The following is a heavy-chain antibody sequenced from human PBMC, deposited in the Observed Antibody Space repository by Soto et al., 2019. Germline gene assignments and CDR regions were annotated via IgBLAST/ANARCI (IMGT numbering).Heavy chain of an antibody. V-gene: IGHV1-69*02. D-gene: IGHD2-21*02. CDR3: ARLTLDYCGGACYHDY. Sequence: QVQLVQSGAEVKKPGSSVKVSCKASGGTFSSYTISWVRQAPGQGLEWMGRIIPILGIANYAQKFQGRVTITXXKXTXXDYMELSSLRSEDTAVYYWARLTLDYCGGACYHDYWGQGTLVTVSS. CDR1: GGTFSSYT. J-gene: IGHJ4*02. CDR2: IIPILGIA.